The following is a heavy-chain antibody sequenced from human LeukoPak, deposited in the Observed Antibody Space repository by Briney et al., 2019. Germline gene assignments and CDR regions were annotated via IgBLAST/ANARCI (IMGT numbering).Heavy chain of an antibody. CDR1: GGSISSSSYY. Sequence: SETLSLTCTVSGGSISSSSYYWGWIRQPPGKGLEWIGIIYYSGSTYYNPSLKSRVTISVDTSKNQFSLKLSSVTAADTAVYYCARGGIVGAADYWGQGTLVTVSS. D-gene: IGHD1-26*01. V-gene: IGHV4-39*07. CDR3: ARGGIVGAADY. J-gene: IGHJ4*02. CDR2: IYYSGST.